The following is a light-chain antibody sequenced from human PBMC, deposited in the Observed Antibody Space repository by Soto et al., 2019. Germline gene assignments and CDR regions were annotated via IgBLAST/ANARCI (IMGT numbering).Light chain of an antibody. CDR3: CSSAGNLFV. CDR1: SSDVGGYNY. CDR2: AVN. J-gene: IGLJ1*01. Sequence: QSALTQPRSVSGSPGQSVTISCTGTSSDVGGYNYVSWYQQHPGNAPKLMIYAVNKRPSGVPDRFSGSKSGNTASLTISGLQADDEADYYCCSSAGNLFVFGSGTKLTVL. V-gene: IGLV2-11*01.